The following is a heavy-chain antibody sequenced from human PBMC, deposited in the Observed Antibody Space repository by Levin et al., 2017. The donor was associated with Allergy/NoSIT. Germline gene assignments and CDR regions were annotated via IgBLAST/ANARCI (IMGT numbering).Heavy chain of an antibody. CDR1: GGSISSYY. D-gene: IGHD3-16*01. Sequence: SETLSLTCTVSGGSISSYYWSWIRQPPGKGLEWIGYIYYSGSTNYNPSLKSRVTISVDTSKNQFSLKLSSVTAADTAVYYCARHLASGGYYYYDYGMDGWGQGTTVTVSS. CDR3: ARHLASGGYYYYDYGMDG. V-gene: IGHV4-59*08. CDR2: IYYSGST. J-gene: IGHJ6*02.